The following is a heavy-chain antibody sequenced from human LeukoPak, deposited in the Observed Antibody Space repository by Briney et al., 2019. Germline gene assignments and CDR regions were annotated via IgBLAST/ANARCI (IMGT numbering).Heavy chain of an antibody. J-gene: IGHJ5*01. D-gene: IGHD2-21*01. Sequence: ASVKVSCKTSGYTFTDYYMHWVRQAPGQGLEWMGWINPNSGGTNYAQKFKGRVTMTRDTTISTAYMELSRLRSDDTAVYYCARELIDPTYYNWFDSWGQGTLVPVSS. CDR3: ARELIDPTYYNWFDS. V-gene: IGHV1-2*02. CDR1: GYTFTDYY. CDR2: INPNSGGT.